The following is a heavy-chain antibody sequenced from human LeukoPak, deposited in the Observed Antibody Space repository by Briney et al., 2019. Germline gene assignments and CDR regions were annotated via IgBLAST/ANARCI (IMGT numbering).Heavy chain of an antibody. CDR1: GGTFSSYA. J-gene: IGHJ6*03. V-gene: IGHV1-69*05. CDR2: IIPIFGTA. CDR3: ASQTDYSGYHFYYYYMDV. D-gene: IGHD5-12*01. Sequence: SVKVSCKASGGTFSSYAISWVRQAPGQGLEWMGGIIPIFGTANYAQKFQGRVTITTDEATSTAYMELSSLRSEDTAVYHCASQTDYSGYHFYYYYMDVWGKGTTVTVSS.